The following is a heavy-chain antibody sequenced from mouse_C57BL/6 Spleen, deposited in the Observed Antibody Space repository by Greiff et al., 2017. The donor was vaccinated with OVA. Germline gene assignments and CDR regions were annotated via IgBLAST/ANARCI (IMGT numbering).Heavy chain of an antibody. CDR1: GFTFSDYY. J-gene: IGHJ2*01. Sequence: DVMLVESEGGLVQPGSSMKLSCTASGFTFSDYYMAWVRQVPEKGLEWVANINYDGSSTYYLDSLKSRFIISRDNAKNILYLQMSSLKSEDTATYYCARVHYYGSFDYWGQGTTLTVSS. CDR2: INYDGSST. CDR3: ARVHYYGSFDY. D-gene: IGHD1-1*01. V-gene: IGHV5-16*01.